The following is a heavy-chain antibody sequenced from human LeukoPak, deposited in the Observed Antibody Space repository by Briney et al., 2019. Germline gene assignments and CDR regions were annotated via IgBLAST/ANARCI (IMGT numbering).Heavy chain of an antibody. CDR1: GFTFTSYD. Sequence: GGSLRLSCAASGFTFTSYDMNWVRQAPGKGLEWVSGSSGGGGSTYYADSVKGRFTISRGNSKNTLYLQMNSLRAEDTAVYYCARAVRPRAAAVYHYYYYMDVWGKGTTVTVSS. CDR2: SSGGGGST. CDR3: ARAVRPRAAAVYHYYYYMDV. V-gene: IGHV3-23*01. D-gene: IGHD6-13*01. J-gene: IGHJ6*03.